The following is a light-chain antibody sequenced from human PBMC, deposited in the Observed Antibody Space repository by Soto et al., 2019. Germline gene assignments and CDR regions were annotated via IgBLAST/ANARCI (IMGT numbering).Light chain of an antibody. V-gene: IGLV6-57*02. CDR3: QSYDRSSLYV. J-gene: IGLJ1*01. Sequence: NFMLTQPHSVSESPGKTVTISCTGSSGSVASNFVHWYQRRPGSAPTIVIYGDNQRPSGVPDRFSGSIDSSSNSASLTISGLKTEDEADYFCQSYDRSSLYVFGTGTKLTGL. CDR1: SGSVASNF. CDR2: GDN.